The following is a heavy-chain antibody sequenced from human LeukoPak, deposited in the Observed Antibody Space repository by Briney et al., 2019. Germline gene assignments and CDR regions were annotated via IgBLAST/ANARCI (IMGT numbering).Heavy chain of an antibody. CDR2: ISGSGGST. D-gene: IGHD3-10*02. CDR3: AELGITMIGGV. J-gene: IGHJ6*04. Sequence: GGSLRLSCAASGFTFIDYGMSWVRQGPEKGLEWVSAISGSGGSTYYADSVKGRFTISRDNAKNSLYLQMNSLRAEDTAVYYCAELGITMIGGVWGKGTTVTISS. V-gene: IGHV3-23*01. CDR1: GFTFIDYG.